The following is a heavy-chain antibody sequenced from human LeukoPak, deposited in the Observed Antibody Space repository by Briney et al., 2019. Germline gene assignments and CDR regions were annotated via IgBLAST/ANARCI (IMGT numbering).Heavy chain of an antibody. CDR3: ARGHSWFDP. CDR1: GGSFSGYY. J-gene: IGHJ5*02. Sequence: SETLSLTCAVYGGSFSGYYWDWIRQPPGKGLEWIGSVYHSGSTYYNPSLKSRLTISVDTSNNQFSLRLRSVTAADTAVYYCARGHSWFDPWGQGILVTVSS. CDR2: VYHSGST. V-gene: IGHV4-38-2*01.